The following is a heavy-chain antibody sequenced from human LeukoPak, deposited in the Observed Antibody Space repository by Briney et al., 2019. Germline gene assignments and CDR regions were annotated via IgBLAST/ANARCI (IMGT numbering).Heavy chain of an antibody. Sequence: GGSLRLSCAASGFTFSDYYLSWIRQAPEKGLECVSYISSTDGTMFYAASVKGRFSISRDNAQNSLHLQMNSLRAEDSAIYYCVRVSKDTFLPSFFDYWGQGTPVTVSS. J-gene: IGHJ4*02. V-gene: IGHV3-11*04. CDR1: GFTFSDYY. CDR3: VRVSKDTFLPSFFDY. D-gene: IGHD3-3*02. CDR2: ISSTDGTM.